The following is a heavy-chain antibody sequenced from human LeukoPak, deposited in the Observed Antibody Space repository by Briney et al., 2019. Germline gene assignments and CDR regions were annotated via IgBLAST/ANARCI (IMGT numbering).Heavy chain of an antibody. CDR2: ISSSGSTI. D-gene: IGHD3-22*01. V-gene: IGHV3-11*04. Sequence: GGSLRLSCAASGFTFSDYYMSWIRQAPGKGLEWVSYISSSGSTIYYADSAKGRFTISRDNAKNSLYLQMNSLRAEDTAVYYCARARYYYDSSGYLYWGQGTLVTVSS. CDR1: GFTFSDYY. J-gene: IGHJ4*02. CDR3: ARARYYYDSSGYLY.